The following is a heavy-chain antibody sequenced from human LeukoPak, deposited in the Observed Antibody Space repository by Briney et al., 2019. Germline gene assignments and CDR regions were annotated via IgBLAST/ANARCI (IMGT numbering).Heavy chain of an antibody. CDR3: ARVEEGYGSGRRENYYYYYMDV. Sequence: PSETLSLTCTVSGGSISSYYWSWIRQPPGKGLEWIGYIYYSGYTNYNPSLKSRVTISVDTSKNRFSLKLTSVTAADTAVYYCARVEEGYGSGRRENYYYYYMDVWGKGTTVTISS. V-gene: IGHV4-59*01. J-gene: IGHJ6*03. CDR2: IYYSGYT. D-gene: IGHD3-10*01. CDR1: GGSISSYY.